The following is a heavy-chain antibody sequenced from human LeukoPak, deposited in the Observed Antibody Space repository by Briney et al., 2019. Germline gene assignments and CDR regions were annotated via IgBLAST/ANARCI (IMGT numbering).Heavy chain of an antibody. CDR1: GFTFDDYA. CDR3: AKDSRNYYDSSGYYPTRYYFDY. CDR2: ISWNSGSV. V-gene: IGHV3-9*01. D-gene: IGHD3-22*01. Sequence: PGRSLRLSCAASGFTFDDYAMHWVRQAPGKSLEWVSGISWNSGSVGYADSVKGRFTISRDNSKNTLYLQMNSLRAEDTAVYYCAKDSRNYYDSSGYYPTRYYFDYWGQGTLVTVSS. J-gene: IGHJ4*02.